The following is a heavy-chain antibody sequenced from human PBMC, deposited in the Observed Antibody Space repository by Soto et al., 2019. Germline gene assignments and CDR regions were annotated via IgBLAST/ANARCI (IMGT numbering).Heavy chain of an antibody. Sequence: EVQLVESGGGLVQPGGSLRLSCAASGFTFSSYWMHWVRQAPGKGLVWVSRINSDWSSTSYADSVKGRFTISRDNAKNTLYLQMNSLRAEDTAVYYWARGRGIYGDYCDYWGQGTLVTVSS. D-gene: IGHD4-17*01. CDR2: INSDWSST. J-gene: IGHJ4*02. V-gene: IGHV3-74*01. CDR1: GFTFSSYW. CDR3: ARGRGIYGDYCDY.